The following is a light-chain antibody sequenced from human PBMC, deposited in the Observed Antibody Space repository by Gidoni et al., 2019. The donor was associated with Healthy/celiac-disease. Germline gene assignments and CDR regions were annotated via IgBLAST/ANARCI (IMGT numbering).Light chain of an antibody. Sequence: EIVLTQSPGTRSLSPGESANPSCRASQSVSSSYLAWYQQKPGQAPRLLIYGASSRATGVPARFSGSGSGTDFTLTISSLEPEDFAVYYCQQYCSSPFTFGPGTKVDIQ. CDR3: QQYCSSPFT. CDR2: GAS. J-gene: IGKJ3*01. V-gene: IGKV3-20*01. CDR1: QSVSSSY.